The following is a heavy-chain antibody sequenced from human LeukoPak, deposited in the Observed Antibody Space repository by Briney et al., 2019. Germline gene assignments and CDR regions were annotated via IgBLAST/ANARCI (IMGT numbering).Heavy chain of an antibody. V-gene: IGHV1-46*01. Sequence: ASVKVSCKASGYTFTSYYMHWVRQAPGQGLEWMGIIDPSGGSTIYAQKFQGRVTMTRDMSTSTVYMQLSSLRSDDTAVYYCARGGHGTSVAVAGTGDYWGRGTLVTVSS. D-gene: IGHD6-19*01. J-gene: IGHJ4*02. CDR2: IDPSGGST. CDR1: GYTFTSYY. CDR3: ARGGHGTSVAVAGTGDY.